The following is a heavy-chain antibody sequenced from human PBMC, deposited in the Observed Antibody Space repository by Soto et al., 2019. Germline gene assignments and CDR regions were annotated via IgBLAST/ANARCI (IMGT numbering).Heavy chain of an antibody. V-gene: IGHV4-39*07. CDR1: GGSISSSSCY. CDR3: ARDGRGWFDP. J-gene: IGHJ5*02. CDR2: MYYDGST. Sequence: SETMSLTCPVSGGSISSSSCYWGWIRQPPGKGLECVGTMYYDGSTHYNPSLKSRVTTSIDTSKNLLSLRLNSVTAADTAVYYCARDGRGWFDPWGQGTLVSVSS. D-gene: IGHD1-26*01.